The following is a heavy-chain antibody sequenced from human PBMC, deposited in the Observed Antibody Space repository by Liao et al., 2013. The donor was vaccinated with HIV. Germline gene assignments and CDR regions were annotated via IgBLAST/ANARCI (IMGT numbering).Heavy chain of an antibody. V-gene: IGHV4-30-4*08. J-gene: IGHJ4*02. CDR3: ARWGSDCSGGGCYSLFDY. CDR1: SGSISSGDSQ. D-gene: IGHD2-15*01. CDR2: ITNSGSS. Sequence: QVQLQESGPGLVKPSQTLSLTCTVSSGSISSGDSQWTWIRQTPGKGLEWIGYITNSGSSYNNPSLKSRLKISVDTSKNEFSLKLSSVTAADTAVYYCARWGSDCSGGGCYSLFDYWGQGNLVTVSS.